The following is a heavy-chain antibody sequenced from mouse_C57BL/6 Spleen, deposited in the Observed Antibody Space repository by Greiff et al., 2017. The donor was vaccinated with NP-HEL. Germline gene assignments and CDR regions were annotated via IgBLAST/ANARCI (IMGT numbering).Heavy chain of an antibody. CDR3: ARAYYGDY. CDR1: GFTFSSYA. V-gene: IGHV5-4*03. J-gene: IGHJ2*01. Sequence: EVKLVESGGGLVKPGGSLKLSCAASGFTFSSYAMSWVRQTPEKRLEWVATISDGGSYTYYPDNVKGRFTISRDNAKNNLYLQMSHLKSEDTAMFYCARAYYGDYWGQGTTLTVSS. D-gene: IGHD1-1*01. CDR2: ISDGGSYT.